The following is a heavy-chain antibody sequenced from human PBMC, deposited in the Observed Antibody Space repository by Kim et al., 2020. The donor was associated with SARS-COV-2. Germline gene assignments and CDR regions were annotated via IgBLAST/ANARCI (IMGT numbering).Heavy chain of an antibody. J-gene: IGHJ4*02. D-gene: IGHD3-9*01. Sequence: DSVQGRFTIPRERAKNSLYLQMNSLRAEDTAVYYCARRARYFDWLFLFDYWGQGTLVTVSS. CDR3: ARRARYFDWLFLFDY. V-gene: IGHV3-11*04.